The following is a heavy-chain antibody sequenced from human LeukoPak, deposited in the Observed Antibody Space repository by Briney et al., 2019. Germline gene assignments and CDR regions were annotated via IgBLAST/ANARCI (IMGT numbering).Heavy chain of an antibody. J-gene: IGHJ4*02. Sequence: AGRSLRLSCAASGFTYSSYTMHWVRQAPGKGLEWVAVISYDGSNKYYADSVKGRFTISRDNSKNTLYLQMNSLRAEDTAVYYCARDGSKLWFGELLNWGQGTLVTVSS. V-gene: IGHV3-30-3*01. CDR3: ARDGSKLWFGELLN. CDR2: ISYDGSNK. D-gene: IGHD3-10*01. CDR1: GFTYSSYT.